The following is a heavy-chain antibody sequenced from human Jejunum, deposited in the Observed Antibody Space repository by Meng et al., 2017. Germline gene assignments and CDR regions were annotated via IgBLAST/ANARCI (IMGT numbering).Heavy chain of an antibody. J-gene: IGHJ4*02. D-gene: IGHD2-21*02. CDR2: IHHSGSI. CDR1: GGSFSTYD. Sequence: QVQVQQWGPGLLKPSETLSLTCAFQGGSFSTYDWSWIRQPPGKGLEWLGQIHHSGSINDNPPLKGRVTMSVDMSRSQISLKLNSVTAADTAVYYCRLAYCVSDCGDYWGQGTLVTVSS. V-gene: IGHV4-34*01. CDR3: RLAYCVSDCGDY.